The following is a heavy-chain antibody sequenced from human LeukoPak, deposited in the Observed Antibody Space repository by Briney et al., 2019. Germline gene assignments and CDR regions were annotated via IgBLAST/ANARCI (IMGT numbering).Heavy chain of an antibody. CDR2: INPNSGGT. CDR1: GYTFTGYY. CDR3: ARDGYGDYLEYFDS. V-gene: IGHV1-2*02. J-gene: IGHJ4*02. D-gene: IGHD4-17*01. Sequence: APVKVSCKASGYTFTGYYMHWVRQAPGQGLEWMGWINPNSGGTNYAQKFQGGVTMTRDTSISTAYMELSRLRSDDTAVYYCARDGYGDYLEYFDSWGQGTLVTVSS.